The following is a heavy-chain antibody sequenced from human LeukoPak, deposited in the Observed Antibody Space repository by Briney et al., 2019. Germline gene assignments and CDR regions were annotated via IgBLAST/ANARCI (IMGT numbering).Heavy chain of an antibody. Sequence: SETLSLTCAVDGGSFSGYYWSWIRQPPGKGLEWIGEINHSGSTNYNPSLKSRVTISVDTSKNQFSLKLSSVTAADTAVYYCARSRGDYDILTGYYSLYYFDYWGQGTLVTVST. CDR1: GGSFSGYY. D-gene: IGHD3-9*01. CDR3: ARSRGDYDILTGYYSLYYFDY. V-gene: IGHV4-34*01. CDR2: INHSGST. J-gene: IGHJ4*02.